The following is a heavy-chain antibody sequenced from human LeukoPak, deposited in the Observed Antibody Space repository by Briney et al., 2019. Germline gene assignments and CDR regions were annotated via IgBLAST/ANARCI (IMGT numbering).Heavy chain of an antibody. CDR1: GYTFTSYG. D-gene: IGHD3-10*01. CDR2: ISAYNGNT. J-gene: IGHJ6*03. CDR3: ARSRSGSYYQKSYYYMDV. V-gene: IGHV1-18*01. Sequence: ASVKVSCKASGYTFTSYGISWVRQAPGQGLEWMGWISAYNGNTNYAQKLQGRVTMTTDTSTSTAYMELRSLRSDDTAVYYCARSRSGSYYQKSYYYMDVWGKGTTVTVSS.